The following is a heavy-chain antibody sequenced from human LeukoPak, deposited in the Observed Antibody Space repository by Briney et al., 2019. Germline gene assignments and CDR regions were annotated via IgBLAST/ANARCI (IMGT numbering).Heavy chain of an antibody. V-gene: IGHV3-23*01. CDR1: GFTFNSYA. D-gene: IGHD2-21*01. CDR3: AKGHLSILFPFDS. CDR2: ISGSGGDT. Sequence: GGSLRLSCAASGFTFNSYAMSWVRQAPGQGLEWVSGISGSGGDTYYAGSVKGRFTISRDNSKNVLYLQMNSLRADDTAVYYCAKGHLSILFPFDSWGQGTLVTVSS. J-gene: IGHJ4*02.